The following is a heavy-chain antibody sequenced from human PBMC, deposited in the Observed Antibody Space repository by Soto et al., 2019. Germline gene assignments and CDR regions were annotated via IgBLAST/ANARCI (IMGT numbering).Heavy chain of an antibody. J-gene: IGHJ3*02. CDR2: MNPNSGNT. V-gene: IGHV1-8*01. CDR3: ARSIAAALDAFDI. CDR1: GYTFTSYD. Sequence: ASVKVSCKASGYTFTSYDINWVRQATGQGLEWMGWMNPNSGNTGYAQKFQGRVTMTRNTSISTAYMELSSLRSEDTAVYYCARSIAAALDAFDIWGQGTMVTVSS. D-gene: IGHD6-13*01.